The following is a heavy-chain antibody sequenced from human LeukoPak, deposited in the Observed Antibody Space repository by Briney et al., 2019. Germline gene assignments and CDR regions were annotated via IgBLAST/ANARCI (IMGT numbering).Heavy chain of an antibody. CDR1: GFNYGSYV. CDR2: MTGSGMST. Sequence: GGPLRLSCAASGFNYGSYVMSWVRQSPGKGLEWVSSMTGSGMSTCYADSVKGRFTISRDNSKNMLYLQMNSLRAEDTAVYYCAKGAVVIKFLFDSWGQGTLVTVSS. CDR3: AKGAVVIKFLFDS. V-gene: IGHV3-23*01. D-gene: IGHD4-23*01. J-gene: IGHJ4*02.